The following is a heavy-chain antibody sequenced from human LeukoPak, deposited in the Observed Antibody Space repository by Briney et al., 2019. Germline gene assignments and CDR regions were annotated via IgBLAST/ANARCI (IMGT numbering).Heavy chain of an antibody. V-gene: IGHV3-23*01. CDR1: GFTFSSYA. CDR3: AKEGRYCSSTSCYTYYYMDV. Sequence: PGGSLRLSCAASGFTFSSYAKSWVRQAPGKGLEWVSAISGSGGSTYYADSVKGRFTISRDNSKNTLYLQMNSLRAGDTAVYYCAKEGRYCSSTSCYTYYYMDVWGKGTTVTVSS. D-gene: IGHD2-2*02. J-gene: IGHJ6*03. CDR2: ISGSGGST.